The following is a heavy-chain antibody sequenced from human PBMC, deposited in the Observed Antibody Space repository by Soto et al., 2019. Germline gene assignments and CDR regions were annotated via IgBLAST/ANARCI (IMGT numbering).Heavy chain of an antibody. J-gene: IGHJ3*02. CDR3: ARLGKQWLVEPAFDI. V-gene: IGHV5-51*01. Sequence: GESLKISCKGSGYSFTSYWIGWVRQMPGKGLEWMGIIYPGDSDTRYSPSFQGQVTISADKSISTAYLQWSSLKASDTAMYYCARLGKQWLVEPAFDIWGQGTMVTVSS. D-gene: IGHD6-19*01. CDR1: GYSFTSYW. CDR2: IYPGDSDT.